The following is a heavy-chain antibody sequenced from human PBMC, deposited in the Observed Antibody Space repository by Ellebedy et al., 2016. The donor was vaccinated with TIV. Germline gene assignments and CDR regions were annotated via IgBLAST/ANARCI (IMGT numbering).Heavy chain of an antibody. CDR2: ITYDGSNK. J-gene: IGHJ3*02. CDR1: GFNPRTYA. Sequence: GGSLRLXCVASGFNPRTYAMHWVRQAPGKGLEWVAVITYDGSNKYYADSVKGRFTISRDNSMNTLYLQMNSLREEDTAMYYCARENSALDIWGQGTMVTVSS. CDR3: ARENSALDI. V-gene: IGHV3-30*04. D-gene: IGHD2/OR15-2a*01.